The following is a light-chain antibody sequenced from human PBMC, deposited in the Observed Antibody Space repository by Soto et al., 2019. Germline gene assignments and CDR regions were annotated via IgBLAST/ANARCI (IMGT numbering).Light chain of an antibody. Sequence: EIVMTQSPATLSLSPGERATRSCRASQSVSVNFAWYQQRPGQPPRLLIYGASNRATGIPDRFSGSGSGTDFTLTISRLEPEDFAVYYCQQYGSSGTFGQGTKVDI. V-gene: IGKV3-20*01. CDR3: QQYGSSGT. CDR1: QSVSVN. CDR2: GAS. J-gene: IGKJ1*01.